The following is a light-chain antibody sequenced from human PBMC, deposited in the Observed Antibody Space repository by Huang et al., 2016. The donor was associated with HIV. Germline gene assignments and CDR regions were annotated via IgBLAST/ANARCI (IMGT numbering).Light chain of an antibody. J-gene: IGKJ5*01. Sequence: DIQMTQSPSPLSASIGDRVTITCQASQDIRHYLNWYQQKPGKAPKLLIYDASNLQTGVQSRFSGGGSGTDFSVTISSLQPADVATYFCQQYSDLPPTFGQGTRLDIK. CDR1: QDIRHY. CDR3: QQYSDLPPT. V-gene: IGKV1-33*01. CDR2: DAS.